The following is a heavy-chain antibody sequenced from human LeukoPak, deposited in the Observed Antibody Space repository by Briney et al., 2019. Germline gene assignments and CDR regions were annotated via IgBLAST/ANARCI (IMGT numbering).Heavy chain of an antibody. D-gene: IGHD2-2*01. CDR3: ARALSTYQLGEYSYYYGMDV. Sequence: GGSLRLSCAAPGFTFSSYEMNWVRQAPGKGLEWVSYISSSGSTIYYADSVKGRFTISGDNAKNSLYLQMNSLRAEDTAVYYCARALSTYQLGEYSYYYGMDVWGQGTTVTVSS. CDR1: GFTFSSYE. J-gene: IGHJ6*02. V-gene: IGHV3-48*03. CDR2: ISSSGSTI.